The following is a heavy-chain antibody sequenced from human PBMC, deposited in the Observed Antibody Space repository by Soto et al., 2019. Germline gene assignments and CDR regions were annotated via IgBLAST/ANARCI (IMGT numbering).Heavy chain of an antibody. D-gene: IGHD6-13*01. J-gene: IGHJ4*02. CDR1: GFTVSTNY. CDR3: AKTSSSWYLSDY. Sequence: GGSLRLSCAASGFTVSTNYMSWVRQAPGKGLEWVSAISGSGGSTYYADSVKGRFTISRDNSKNTLYLQMNSLRAEDTAVYYCAKTSSSWYLSDYWGQGTLVTVSS. CDR2: ISGSGGST. V-gene: IGHV3-23*01.